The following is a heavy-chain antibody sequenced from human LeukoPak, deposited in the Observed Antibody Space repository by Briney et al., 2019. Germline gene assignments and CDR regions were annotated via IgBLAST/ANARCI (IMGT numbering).Heavy chain of an antibody. Sequence: GGSLRLSCAASGFTFSTTWMTWVRQAPGKGLEWAGRVKSKNDGGTTDFAAPVKGRFTISRDDSKDTVYLQMNSLKTEDTAVYYCTTVSATGTPFLWGQGTLVTVSS. J-gene: IGHJ4*02. CDR1: GFTFSTTW. CDR3: TTVSATGTPFL. CDR2: VKSKNDGGTT. V-gene: IGHV3-15*01. D-gene: IGHD1-1*01.